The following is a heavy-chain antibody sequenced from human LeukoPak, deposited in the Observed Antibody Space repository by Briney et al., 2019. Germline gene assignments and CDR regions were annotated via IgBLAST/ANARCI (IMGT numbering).Heavy chain of an antibody. CDR2: ISSSSYI. V-gene: IGHV3-21*01. CDR3: ARDPYSGLFDY. J-gene: IGHJ4*02. CDR1: GFTFSSYS. D-gene: IGHD4-11*01. Sequence: GGSLRLSCAASGFTFSSYSMNWVRQAPGKGLEWVSSISSSSYIYYADSVKGRFTISRDNAKNSLYLQTNSLRAEDTAVYYCARDPYSGLFDYWGQGTLVTVSS.